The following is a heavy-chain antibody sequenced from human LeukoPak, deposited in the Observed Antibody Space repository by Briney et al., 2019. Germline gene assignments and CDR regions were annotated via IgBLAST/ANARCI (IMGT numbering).Heavy chain of an antibody. D-gene: IGHD3-9*01. J-gene: IGHJ3*02. V-gene: IGHV4-31*02. Sequence: VYIYYSGSTYYNPSLKSRVTISVDTSKNQFSLKLSSVTAADTAVYYCARASLTGNAFDIWGQGTMVTVSS. CDR2: IYYSGST. CDR3: ARASLTGNAFDI.